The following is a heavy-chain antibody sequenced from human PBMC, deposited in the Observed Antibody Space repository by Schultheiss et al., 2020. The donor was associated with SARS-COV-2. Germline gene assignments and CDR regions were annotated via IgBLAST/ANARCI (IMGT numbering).Heavy chain of an antibody. J-gene: IGHJ4*02. CDR3: ATEVATVTPLVSSYYFDY. CDR1: GYTFTSYG. D-gene: IGHD4-17*01. CDR2: ISAYNGNT. V-gene: IGHV1-18*01. Sequence: ASVKVSCKASGYTFTSYGISWVRQAPGQGLEWMGWISAYNGNTNYAQKFQGRVTMTEDTSTDTAYMELSSLRSEDTAVYYCATEVATVTPLVSSYYFDYWGQGTLVTVSS.